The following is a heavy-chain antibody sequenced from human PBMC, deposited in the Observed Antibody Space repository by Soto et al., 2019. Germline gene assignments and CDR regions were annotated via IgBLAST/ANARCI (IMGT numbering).Heavy chain of an antibody. CDR1: GGSITSYY. Sequence: PSETLSLTCTVSGGSITSYYWRWIRQPPGKGLEWIGYIYFSGSANYNPSLKSRVTISVDTSKNQFSLKLSSVTAADTAVYYCARRYSGYGDYWGQGTLVTVS. CDR3: ARRYSGYGDY. J-gene: IGHJ4*02. V-gene: IGHV4-59*08. D-gene: IGHD5-12*01. CDR2: IYFSGSA.